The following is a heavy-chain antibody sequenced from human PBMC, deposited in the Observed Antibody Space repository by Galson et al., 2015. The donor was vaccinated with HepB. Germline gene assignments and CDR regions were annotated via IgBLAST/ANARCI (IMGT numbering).Heavy chain of an antibody. D-gene: IGHD6-19*01. V-gene: IGHV3-23*01. CDR2: ISGSGRNT. J-gene: IGHJ5*02. CDR3: AQAARQWLAS. Sequence: SLRLSCAASGFTFSNYVMNWVRQAPGKGLEWVAAISGSGRNTYYVDAVKGRFTISREVYNNTLYLHIHSLRAEDTAIYYCAQAARQWLASWGQGTLVTVS. CDR1: GFTFSNYV.